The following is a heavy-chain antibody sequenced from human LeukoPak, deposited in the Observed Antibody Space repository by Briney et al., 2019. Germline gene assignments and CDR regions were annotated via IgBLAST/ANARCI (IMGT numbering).Heavy chain of an antibody. CDR1: GYSISSGYY. CDR2: IYHSGST. V-gene: IGHV4-38-2*02. J-gene: IGHJ6*02. Sequence: SETLSLTCTVSGYSISSGYYWGWIRQPPGKGLEWIGSIYHSGSTYYNPSLKSRVTISVDTSKNQFSLKLSSVTAADTAVYYCARAIGYCSSTSCPMDVWGQGTTVTVSS. CDR3: ARAIGYCSSTSCPMDV. D-gene: IGHD2-2*01.